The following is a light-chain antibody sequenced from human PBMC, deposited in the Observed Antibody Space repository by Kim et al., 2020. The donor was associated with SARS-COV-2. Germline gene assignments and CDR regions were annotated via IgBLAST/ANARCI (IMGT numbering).Light chain of an antibody. V-gene: IGLV1-51*01. CDR1: SSNIGTHH. Sequence: QSVLTQPPSVSAAPGQKVTISCSGSSSNIGTHHVSWYQQFPGTAPKFLIYDNSKRPSGIPDRFSGSKSGSSATLDITGLQTGDEADYYCGTWDSTMGAGVFGGGTQLTVL. CDR2: DNS. CDR3: GTWDSTMGAGV. J-gene: IGLJ2*01.